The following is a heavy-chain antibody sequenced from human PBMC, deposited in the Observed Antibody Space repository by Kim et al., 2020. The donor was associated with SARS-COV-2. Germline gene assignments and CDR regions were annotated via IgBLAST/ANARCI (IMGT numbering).Heavy chain of an antibody. Sequence: ASVKVSCTASGYTFIGYYIHWVRQAPGQGLEWMGRINPNSGGTDLSQKFQGRVTMTRDTSGKTAYMELSRLRSDHTAVYYSARDGISIVRGWGEFAYWGQ. D-gene: IGHD3-10*01. V-gene: IGHV1-2*06. CDR3: ARDGISIVRGWGEFAY. CDR2: INPNSGGT. CDR1: GYTFIGYY. J-gene: IGHJ4*02.